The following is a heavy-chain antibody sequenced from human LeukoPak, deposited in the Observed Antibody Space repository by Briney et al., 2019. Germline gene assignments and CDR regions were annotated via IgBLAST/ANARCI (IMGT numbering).Heavy chain of an antibody. CDR1: GYTFTGYY. CDR3: ARDPGYCSSTSCQEARWYFDL. J-gene: IGHJ2*01. CDR2: INPNSGGT. Sequence: ASVKVSCKASGYTFTGYYMHWVRQAPGQGLEWMGWINPNSGGTNYAQKFQGWVTMTRDTSISTAYMELSRLRSDDTAVYYCARDPGYCSSTSCQEARWYFDLWGRGTLVTVSS. V-gene: IGHV1-2*04. D-gene: IGHD2-2*01.